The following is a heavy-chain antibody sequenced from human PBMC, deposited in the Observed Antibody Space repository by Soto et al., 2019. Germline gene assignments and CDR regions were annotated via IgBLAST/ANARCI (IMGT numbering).Heavy chain of an antibody. CDR2: IYYSGST. CDR1: GGSISSGGYY. J-gene: IGHJ4*02. D-gene: IGHD6-13*01. CDR3: ARRNVIAAAGRKGVFDY. Sequence: TSETLSLTCTVSGGSISSGGYYWSWIRQHPGKGLEWIGYIYYSGSTYYNPSLKSRVTISVDTSKNQFSLKLSSVTAADTAVYYCARRNVIAAAGRKGVFDYWGQGTLVTVSS. V-gene: IGHV4-31*03.